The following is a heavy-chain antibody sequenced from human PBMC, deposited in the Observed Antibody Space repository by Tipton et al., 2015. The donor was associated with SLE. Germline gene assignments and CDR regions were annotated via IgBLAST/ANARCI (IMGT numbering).Heavy chain of an antibody. D-gene: IGHD1-26*01. CDR3: ARATGYSGSYNP. V-gene: IGHV3-48*03. J-gene: IGHJ5*02. CDR2: ISGSGTTI. CDR1: GFTFSNFE. Sequence: PLRLSCAASGFTFSNFEMIWVRQAPGKGLEWVSYISGSGTTIYYADSVKGRFIISRDNARNSLYLQMNSLRAEDTAFYYCARATGYSGSYNPWGRGTLVSVSS.